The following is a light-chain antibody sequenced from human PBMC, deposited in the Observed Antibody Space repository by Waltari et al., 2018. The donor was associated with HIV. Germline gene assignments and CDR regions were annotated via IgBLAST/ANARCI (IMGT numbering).Light chain of an antibody. J-gene: IGKJ1*01. V-gene: IGKV1-6*01. Sequence: SQMTQSPPPLSASVGDRVTIICRPRHDIENDLAWYQHKPGQAPKLLIFSASRLQSGIPSRFSGSGSGTDFTLTINSLRPEDFATYWCLQDFNYPRTFGQGTKVEMK. CDR3: LQDFNYPRT. CDR2: SAS. CDR1: HDIEND.